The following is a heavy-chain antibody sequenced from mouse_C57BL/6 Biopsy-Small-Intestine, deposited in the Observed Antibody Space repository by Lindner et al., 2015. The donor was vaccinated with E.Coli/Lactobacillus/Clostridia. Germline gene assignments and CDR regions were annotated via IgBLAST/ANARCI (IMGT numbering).Heavy chain of an antibody. D-gene: IGHD2-12*01. CDR3: ARWAYDYAMDY. CDR2: IYPRDGST. J-gene: IGHJ4*01. CDR1: GYTFTSYD. Sequence: VQLQESGPELVKPGASVKLSCKASGYTFTSYDINWVKQRPGQGLEWIGWIYPRDGSTKYNEKFKGKATLTVDTSSSTAYMELHSLTSEDSAVYFCARWAYDYAMDYWGQRTSVTVSS. V-gene: IGHV1-85*01.